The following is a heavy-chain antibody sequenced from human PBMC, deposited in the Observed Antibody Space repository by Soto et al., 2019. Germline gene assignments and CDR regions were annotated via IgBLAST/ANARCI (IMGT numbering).Heavy chain of an antibody. D-gene: IGHD1-26*01. CDR2: ISGSGGST. V-gene: IGHV3-23*01. CDR1: GFTFSSYA. J-gene: IGHJ4*02. Sequence: SLRLSCAASGFTFSSYAMSWVRQAPGKGLEWVSAISGSGGSTYYADSVKGRFTISRDNSKNTLYLQMNNLATEDTAVYYCSTELGSHSANPLNYWGQGTLVTVSS. CDR3: STELGSHSANPLNY.